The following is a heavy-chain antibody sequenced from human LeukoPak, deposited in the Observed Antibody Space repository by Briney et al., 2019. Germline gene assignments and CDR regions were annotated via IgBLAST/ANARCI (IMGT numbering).Heavy chain of an antibody. V-gene: IGHV3-48*03. CDR3: ARDGMADILTGYPFGASDI. CDR2: ISSSGSTI. CDR1: GFTFSSYE. Sequence: GGSLRLSCAASGFTFSSYEMNWVRQAPGKGLEWVSYISSSGSTIYYADSVKGRFTISRDNAKNSLYLQMNSLRAEDTAVYYCARDGMADILTGYPFGASDIWGQGTMVTVSS. J-gene: IGHJ3*02. D-gene: IGHD3-9*01.